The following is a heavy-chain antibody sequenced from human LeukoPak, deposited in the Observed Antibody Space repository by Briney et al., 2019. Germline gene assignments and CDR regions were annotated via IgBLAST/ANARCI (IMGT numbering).Heavy chain of an antibody. CDR3: ARDSSSGFQGTFDI. CDR1: GFTFSSYW. D-gene: IGHD6-19*01. V-gene: IGHV3-7*01. J-gene: IGHJ3*02. Sequence: PGGSLRLSCAASGFTFSSYWMSWVRQAPGKGLEWVANIKQDGSEKYYVDSVKGRFTISRSNAKNSVYLQMNSMTAEDTAVYYCARDSSSGFQGTFDIWGQGTMVTVSS. CDR2: IKQDGSEK.